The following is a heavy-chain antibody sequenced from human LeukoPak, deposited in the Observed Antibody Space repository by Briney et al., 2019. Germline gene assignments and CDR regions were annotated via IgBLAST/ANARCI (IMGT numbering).Heavy chain of an antibody. V-gene: IGHV3-11*04. D-gene: IGHD3-22*01. Sequence: GGSLRLPCVGAGFPFSDFHMSWIRQAPGKGLEWVSYITSGGGFKYYADSVKGRFSISRDDSKNSVFLRMNSLRVEDTAVYYCARVRPGSSGSYYRTSWGQGTLVTVSS. CDR2: ITSGGGFK. J-gene: IGHJ4*02. CDR3: ARVRPGSSGSYYRTS. CDR1: GFPFSDFH.